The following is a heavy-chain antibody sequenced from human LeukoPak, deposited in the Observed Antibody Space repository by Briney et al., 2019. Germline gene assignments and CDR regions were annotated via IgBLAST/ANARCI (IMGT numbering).Heavy chain of an antibody. CDR1: GFTFSSYG. Sequence: GGSLRLSCAASGFTFSSYGMHWVRQAPGKGLEWVALIWYDGSNKYYADSVKGRFTISGDNSKNTVYLQMNSLRAEDTAVYYCASRRGGIVGDYWGQGTLVTVSS. J-gene: IGHJ4*02. V-gene: IGHV3-33*01. CDR2: IWYDGSNK. D-gene: IGHD2-15*01. CDR3: ASRRGGIVGDY.